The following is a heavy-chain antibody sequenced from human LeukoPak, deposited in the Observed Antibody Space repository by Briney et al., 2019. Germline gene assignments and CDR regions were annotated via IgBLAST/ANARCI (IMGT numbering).Heavy chain of an antibody. D-gene: IGHD3-16*02. Sequence: GAAVKVSCKAAGYSFTGYYMHLVRQAPGQGLEWMGWINPNSGGTNYAQKFQGRVTMTRDPSIRPAYMELSRLRSDDTAVYYCARLNRPELSPFDSWGQGTLVTVSS. CDR3: ARLNRPELSPFDS. CDR2: INPNSGGT. J-gene: IGHJ4*02. V-gene: IGHV1-2*02. CDR1: GYSFTGYY.